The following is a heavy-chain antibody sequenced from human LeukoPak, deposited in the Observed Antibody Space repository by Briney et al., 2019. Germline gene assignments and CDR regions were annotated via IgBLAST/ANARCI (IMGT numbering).Heavy chain of an antibody. CDR2: IGSDGGST. Sequence: PGGAPRLSCAAPGFTFSYHWMLWLRPTPRKGVVSVARIGSDGGSTRYADSVKGRFTISRDNAKNTLYLQLNSLSADDTGIYYCARDDTNGIDYWGQGTLVTVSS. V-gene: IGHV3-74*01. CDR3: ARDDTNGIDY. CDR1: GFTFSYHW. J-gene: IGHJ4*02. D-gene: IGHD2-2*01.